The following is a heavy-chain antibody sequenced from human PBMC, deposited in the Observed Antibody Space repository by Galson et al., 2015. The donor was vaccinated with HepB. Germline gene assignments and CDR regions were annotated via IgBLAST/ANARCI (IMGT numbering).Heavy chain of an antibody. CDR3: ARVSAWSHFDF. V-gene: IGHV1-8*01. J-gene: IGHJ4*02. CDR2: TNPNSGNA. Sequence: SVKVSCKASGYIFTSYDINWVRQATGQGLEWMGWTNPNSGNAGYAQKFQGRVTMTRDISTSTAYMELSSLRFDDTAVYYSARVSAWSHFDFWGQGTLVTVPP. D-gene: IGHD6-19*01. CDR1: GYIFTSYD.